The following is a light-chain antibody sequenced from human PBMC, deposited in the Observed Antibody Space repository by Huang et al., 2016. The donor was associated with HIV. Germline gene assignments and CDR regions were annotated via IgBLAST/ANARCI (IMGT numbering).Light chain of an antibody. CDR2: AAS. J-gene: IGKJ3*01. CDR1: QSISNN. CDR3: QQSYTTPRVT. V-gene: IGKV1-39*01. Sequence: DIQMTQSPSSLSASVGDRVTITCRASQSISNNLNWYQQKPGKAPKLLIYAASNLQTGVSVRFSGDGSGTNFALTISALQPEDFATYYCQQSYTTPRVTFGPGTRVHV.